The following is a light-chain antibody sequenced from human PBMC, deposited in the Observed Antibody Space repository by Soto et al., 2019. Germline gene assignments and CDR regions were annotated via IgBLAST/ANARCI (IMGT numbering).Light chain of an antibody. CDR3: QQYDNLPYT. V-gene: IGKV1-33*01. CDR1: QDISNF. Sequence: DIQMTQSPSSLSASVGDRVTITCQASQDISNFLNWYQLKPGKAPKLLIYDASNLETGVPSRFSGSRSGTDFAFTISSLQPEDIAIYYCQQYDNLPYTFGQGTKLEIK. J-gene: IGKJ2*01. CDR2: DAS.